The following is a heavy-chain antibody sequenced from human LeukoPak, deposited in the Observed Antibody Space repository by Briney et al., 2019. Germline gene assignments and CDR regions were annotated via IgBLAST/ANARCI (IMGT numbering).Heavy chain of an antibody. CDR3: ARGRLRFLDWFRAGDAFDI. Sequence: APVKVSCKASGGTFSSYAISWVRQAPGQGLEWMGGIIPIFGTANYAQKFQGRVTITADKSTSTAYMELSSLRSEDTAVYYCARGRLRFLDWFRAGDAFDIWGQGTMVTVSS. V-gene: IGHV1-69*06. J-gene: IGHJ3*02. CDR1: GGTFSSYA. CDR2: IIPIFGTA. D-gene: IGHD3-3*01.